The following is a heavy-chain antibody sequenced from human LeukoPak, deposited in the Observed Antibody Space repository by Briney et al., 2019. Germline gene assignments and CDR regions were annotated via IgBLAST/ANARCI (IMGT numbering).Heavy chain of an antibody. D-gene: IGHD3-16*01. V-gene: IGHV3-48*03. CDR1: GFTFSSYE. CDR2: ISSSSTII. Sequence: GGSLRLSCAASGFTFSSYELYWVRQAPGKGLEWISYISSSSTIIKYADSVRGRFTISRDDARESLYLQMSSLRADDTAIYYCGASRPYVGAFDICGQATLVNVSS. CDR3: GASRPYVGAFDI. J-gene: IGHJ3*02.